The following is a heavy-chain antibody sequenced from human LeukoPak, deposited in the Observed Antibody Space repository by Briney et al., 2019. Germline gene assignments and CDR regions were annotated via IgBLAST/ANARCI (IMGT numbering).Heavy chain of an antibody. V-gene: IGHV3-7*01. D-gene: IGHD5-24*01. CDR1: GFTFSSYW. CDR3: ARATPWLQLGSYYYGMDV. Sequence: PGGSLRLSCAASGFTFSSYWMSWVRQAPGKGLEWVANIKQDGSEKYYVDSVKGRFTISRDNAKNSLYLQMNSLRAEDTAVYYCARATPWLQLGSYYYGMDVWGQGTTVTVSS. CDR2: IKQDGSEK. J-gene: IGHJ6*02.